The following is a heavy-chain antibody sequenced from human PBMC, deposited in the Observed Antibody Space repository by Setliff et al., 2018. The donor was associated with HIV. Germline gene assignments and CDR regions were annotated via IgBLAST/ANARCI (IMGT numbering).Heavy chain of an antibody. CDR2: IYNTETT. Sequence: SETLSLTCIVSGAPISSGTWSWIRQPPGKGLQWIGFIYNTETTNYNPSLKSRVTISLDTSKNQFSLKLTSLTAADTAVYYCARGGTSSNWFDPWGQGTLVTVPQ. V-gene: IGHV4-59*01. CDR1: GAPISSGT. J-gene: IGHJ5*02. CDR3: ARGGTSSNWFDP. D-gene: IGHD2-2*01.